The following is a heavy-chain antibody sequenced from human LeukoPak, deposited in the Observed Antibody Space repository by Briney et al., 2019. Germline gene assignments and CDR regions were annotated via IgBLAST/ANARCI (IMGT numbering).Heavy chain of an antibody. CDR3: ARDINYYDNGGYDFYYYMDV. CDR1: GYTFTGYY. J-gene: IGHJ6*03. D-gene: IGHD3-22*01. V-gene: IGHV1-2*02. CDR2: INPNSGGT. Sequence: ASVTVSCKASGYTFTGYYMHWVRQAPGQGLEWMGWINPNSGGTNYAQKFQGRVTMTRDTSISTAYKELSSLRSEDTAVYYCARDINYYDNGGYDFYYYMDVWGKGTTVTVSS.